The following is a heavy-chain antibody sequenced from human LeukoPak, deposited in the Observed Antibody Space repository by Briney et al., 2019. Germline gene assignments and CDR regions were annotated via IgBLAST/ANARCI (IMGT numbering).Heavy chain of an antibody. D-gene: IGHD4-11*01. CDR2: IYYSGST. Sequence: SETLSLTCTVSGGSISSSSYFWGSIRQPPGKGLEWIGSIYYSGSTYYNPSLKSRVTISVDTSNNQFSLKLSSVTAADTAVYYCARTDYTTDYWGQGTLVTVSS. V-gene: IGHV4-39*01. J-gene: IGHJ4*02. CDR3: ARTDYTTDY. CDR1: GGSISSSSYF.